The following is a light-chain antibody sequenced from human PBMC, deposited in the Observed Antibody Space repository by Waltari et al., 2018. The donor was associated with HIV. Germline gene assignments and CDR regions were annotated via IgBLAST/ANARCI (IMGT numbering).Light chain of an antibody. Sequence: EIVLTTYQDFQSVTQKEKVTITGRASHGIGSSVHGYQQNPAQSPKLLSKYASPSVSGVPSRFSGSGSVTDFTLTINTLEPEDAAAYYCQQSNGFPITFGQGTRLEIK. CDR1: HGIGSS. V-gene: IGKV6D-21*02. CDR2: YAS. J-gene: IGKJ5*01. CDR3: QQSNGFPIT.